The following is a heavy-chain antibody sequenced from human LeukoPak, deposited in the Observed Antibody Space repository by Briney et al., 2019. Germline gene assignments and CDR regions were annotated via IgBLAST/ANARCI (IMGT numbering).Heavy chain of an antibody. Sequence: QSGGSLKLSCATSGFTFSDSAMHWVRQASGKGLEWVGRIRSKANSYATAYAASVEGRFIISRDDSKNTVYLQMNSQKTDDTAVYYCANRGDQHYWGQGTLVTVSS. CDR1: GFTFSDSA. CDR3: ANRGDQHY. J-gene: IGHJ4*02. CDR2: IRSKANSYAT. V-gene: IGHV3-73*01. D-gene: IGHD3-10*01.